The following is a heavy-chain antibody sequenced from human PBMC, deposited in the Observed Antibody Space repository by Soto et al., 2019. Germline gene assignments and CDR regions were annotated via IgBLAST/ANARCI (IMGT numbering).Heavy chain of an antibody. CDR3: ARSGAYCTSITCLFDSF. D-gene: IGHD2-8*01. J-gene: IGHJ4*02. CDR1: GYAFTSYG. V-gene: IGHV1-18*01. Sequence: QAQLVQSGGEVKKPGASVKVSCRASGYAFTSYGYAWVRQAPEQGLEWMGWISAYNGDTNYAQKFQDRVTLTTDTSTTTVHMELRNLGSDDTAVYYCARSGAYCTSITCLFDSFWGLGTLVTVSS. CDR2: ISAYNGDT.